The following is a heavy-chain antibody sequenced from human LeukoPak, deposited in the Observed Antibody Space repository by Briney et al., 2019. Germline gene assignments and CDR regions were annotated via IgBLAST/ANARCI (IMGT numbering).Heavy chain of an antibody. D-gene: IGHD6-19*01. Sequence: GGSLRLSCAASGFTFSSYSMNWVRQAPGKGLEWVSSISSSSSYIYYADSVKGRLTISRDNAKNSLYLQMNSLRAEDTAVYYCARDLGAVAGTRDYWGQGTLVTVSS. CDR2: ISSSSSYI. CDR1: GFTFSSYS. J-gene: IGHJ4*02. V-gene: IGHV3-21*01. CDR3: ARDLGAVAGTRDY.